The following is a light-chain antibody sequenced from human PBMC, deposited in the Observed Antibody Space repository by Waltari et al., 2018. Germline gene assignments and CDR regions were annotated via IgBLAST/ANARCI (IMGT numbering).Light chain of an antibody. Sequence: DIQMTQSPSSLSASVGDRVTSTCRASQSISNYLKWYQYKPGKAPKLLIYAASSLQSGVPSRFSGSGSGTHFSLSISSLQPEDFATYFCQESYSTPFFTFGPGTKVDMK. CDR2: AAS. CDR1: QSISNY. V-gene: IGKV1-39*01. J-gene: IGKJ3*01. CDR3: QESYSTPFFT.